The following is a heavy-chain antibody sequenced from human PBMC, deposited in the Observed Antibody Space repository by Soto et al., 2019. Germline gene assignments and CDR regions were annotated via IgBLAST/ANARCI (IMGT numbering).Heavy chain of an antibody. CDR2: IYPGDHET. CDR1: GYTFSNFW. V-gene: IGHV5-51*01. J-gene: IGHJ4*02. Sequence: PGESLKISFQCSGYTFSNFWIGWVRQLPGKGPEWMGIIYPGDHETRYSPSFHGKVTISADKSINTAYLQWNSLEASDTAFYFCARSPRSSPYFDYWGQGALVTVSS. CDR3: ARSPRSSPYFDY. D-gene: IGHD6-13*01.